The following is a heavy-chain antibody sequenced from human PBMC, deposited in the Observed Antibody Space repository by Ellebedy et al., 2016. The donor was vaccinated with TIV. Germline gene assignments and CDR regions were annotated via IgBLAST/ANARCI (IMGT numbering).Heavy chain of an antibody. D-gene: IGHD6-19*01. V-gene: IGHV4-38-2*02. J-gene: IGHJ6*02. CDR2: IYHSGST. CDR1: GYSISSGYY. CDR3: AREWTVAGTGSGHGMDV. Sequence: GSLRLSCTVSGYSISSGYYWGWIRQPPGKGLEWIGSIYHSGSTYYNPSLKSRVTISVDTSKNQFSLKLSSVTAADTAVYYCAREWTVAGTGSGHGMDVWGQGTTVTVSS.